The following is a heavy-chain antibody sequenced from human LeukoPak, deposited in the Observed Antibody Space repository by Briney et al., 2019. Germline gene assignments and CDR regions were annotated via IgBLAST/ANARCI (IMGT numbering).Heavy chain of an antibody. J-gene: IGHJ4*02. V-gene: IGHV1-2*02. Sequence: ASVKVSCKASGYTFTDYYIHWVRQAPGQGLEWMGWVNPNSGGTHCAQKFQGRVTMTRDTSINTVYMALNWLTSDDTAVYYCARGQQWLEAFDYWGLGTLVTVSS. CDR2: VNPNSGGT. CDR1: GYTFTDYY. CDR3: ARGQQWLEAFDY. D-gene: IGHD6-19*01.